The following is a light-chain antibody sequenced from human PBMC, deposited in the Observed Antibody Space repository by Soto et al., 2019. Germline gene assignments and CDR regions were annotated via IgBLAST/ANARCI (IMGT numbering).Light chain of an antibody. CDR2: WAS. CDR1: QSILYSSKRENKNH. CDR3: QQFFSVPFT. V-gene: IGKV4-1*01. J-gene: IGKJ3*01. Sequence: DIVMTQSPDSLAVSLGERATINCKSSQSILYSSKRENKNHLVWFQQKPGQPPKLLISWASTRESGGPDRFSGSGSGTDFTLTISSLQAEDVAVYYCQQFFSVPFTFGPGTKVYIK.